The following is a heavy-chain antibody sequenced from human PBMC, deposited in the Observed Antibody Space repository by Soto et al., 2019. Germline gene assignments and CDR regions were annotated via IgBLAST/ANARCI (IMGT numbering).Heavy chain of an antibody. Sequence: QVTLKESGPVLVKPTETLTLTCTVSGFSLSNARMGVSWIRQPPGKALEWLAHIFSNDEKSYSTFLKSRLTISKDTSKSQVVLTMTNMDPADTATYYCARSLMITFGGVVTYAAFDIWGQGTMVTVSS. V-gene: IGHV2-26*01. CDR3: ARSLMITFGGVVTYAAFDI. CDR2: IFSNDEK. D-gene: IGHD3-16*01. J-gene: IGHJ3*02. CDR1: GFSLSNARMG.